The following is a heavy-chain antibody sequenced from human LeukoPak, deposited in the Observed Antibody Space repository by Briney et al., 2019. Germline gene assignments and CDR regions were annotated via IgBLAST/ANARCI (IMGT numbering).Heavy chain of an antibody. CDR2: ISAYNGNT. D-gene: IGHD3-22*01. CDR1: GYTFTSYG. CDR3: ARAEGYYYDSSGPAGAFDI. Sequence: ASVQVSCKASGYTFTSYGISWVRQAPGQGLEWMGWISAYNGNTNYAQKLQGRVTMTTDTSTSTAYMELRSLRSDDTAVYYCARAEGYYYDSSGPAGAFDIWGQGTMVTVSS. V-gene: IGHV1-18*04. J-gene: IGHJ3*02.